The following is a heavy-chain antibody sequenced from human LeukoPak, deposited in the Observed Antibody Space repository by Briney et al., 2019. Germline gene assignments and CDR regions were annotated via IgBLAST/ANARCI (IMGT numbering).Heavy chain of an antibody. Sequence: GGSLRLSCAASGFTFSSYSMNWVRQAPGKGLEWASSISSSSSYIYYADSVKGRFTISRDNAKNSLYLQMNSLRAEDTAVYYCARVGYYDSSGYGYWGQGTLVTVSS. CDR2: ISSSSSYI. CDR3: ARVGYYDSSGYGY. CDR1: GFTFSSYS. J-gene: IGHJ4*02. V-gene: IGHV3-21*01. D-gene: IGHD3-22*01.